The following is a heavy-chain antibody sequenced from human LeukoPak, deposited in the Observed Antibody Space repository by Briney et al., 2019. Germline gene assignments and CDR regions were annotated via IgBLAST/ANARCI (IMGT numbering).Heavy chain of an antibody. CDR3: ARESNINNWFDP. Sequence: SETLSLTCIVSGGSISSGGHPWSWIRQSPGKGLEWIGYIYDSGSTFYNPSLKSRVTMSIDRSDNQFSLKLSSVTAADTAVYYCARESNINNWFDPWGQGTLVTVSS. J-gene: IGHJ5*02. V-gene: IGHV4-30-2*06. CDR1: GGSISSGGHP. D-gene: IGHD2/OR15-2a*01. CDR2: IYDSGST.